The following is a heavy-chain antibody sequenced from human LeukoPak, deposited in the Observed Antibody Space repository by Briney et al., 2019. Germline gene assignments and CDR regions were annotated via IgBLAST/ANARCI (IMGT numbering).Heavy chain of an antibody. V-gene: IGHV3-21*01. Sequence: GGSLRLSCAASGFTFSSYSMNWVRQAPGKGPEWVSSISSSSSYIYYADSVKGRFTISRDNAKNSLYLQMNSLRAEDTAVYYCARGRHIRSYHYFDYWGQGTLVTVSS. CDR3: ARGRHIRSYHYFDY. J-gene: IGHJ4*02. D-gene: IGHD1-26*01. CDR2: ISSSSSYI. CDR1: GFTFSSYS.